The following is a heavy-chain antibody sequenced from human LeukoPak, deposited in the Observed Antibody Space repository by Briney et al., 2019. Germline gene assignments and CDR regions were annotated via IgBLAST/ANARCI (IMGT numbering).Heavy chain of an antibody. J-gene: IGHJ5*02. V-gene: IGHV4-31*03. Sequence: PSQTLSLTCTVSGGSISSGGYYWSWIRQHPGKGLEWIGYIYHSGSTYYNPSLKSRVTISVDTSKNQFSLKLSSVTAADTAVYYCARGDSGTASFDPWGQGTLVTVSS. CDR3: ARGDSGTASFDP. CDR2: IYHSGST. CDR1: GGSISSGGYY. D-gene: IGHD3-10*01.